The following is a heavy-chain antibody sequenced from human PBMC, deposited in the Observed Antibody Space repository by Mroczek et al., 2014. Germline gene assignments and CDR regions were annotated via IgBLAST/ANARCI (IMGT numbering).Heavy chain of an antibody. CDR1: GGSISSYY. CDR2: IYYSGST. J-gene: IGHJ4*02. Sequence: QLLESGPGLVKPSETLSLTCTVSGGSISSYYWSWIRQPPGKGLEWIGYIYYSGSTNYNPSLKSRVTISVDTSKNQFSLKLSSVTAADTAVYYCARSGEVVRSPRIFDYWGQGTLVTVSS. D-gene: IGHD3-22*01. V-gene: IGHV4-59*01. CDR3: ARSGEVVRSPRIFDY.